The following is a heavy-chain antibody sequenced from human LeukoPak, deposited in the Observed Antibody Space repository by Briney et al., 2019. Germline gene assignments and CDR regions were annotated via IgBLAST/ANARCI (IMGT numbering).Heavy chain of an antibody. CDR1: GFTFSIYA. Sequence: PGGSLRLSCAASGFTFSIYAMSWVRQAPGKGLEWVSAISGSGGTAYYADSVKGRFTISRDNSKNTLHLQTNSLRAEDTAVYYCARDSSPSSGWYGWSDPWGQGTLVTVSS. CDR2: ISGSGGTA. V-gene: IGHV3-23*01. J-gene: IGHJ5*02. D-gene: IGHD6-19*01. CDR3: ARDSSPSSGWYGWSDP.